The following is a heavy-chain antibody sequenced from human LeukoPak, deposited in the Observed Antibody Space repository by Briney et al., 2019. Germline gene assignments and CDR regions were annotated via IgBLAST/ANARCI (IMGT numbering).Heavy chain of an antibody. V-gene: IGHV3-74*01. D-gene: IGHD2/OR15-2a*01. CDR1: GFTFSSYG. CDR3: ARDWFHAIDY. Sequence: GSLRLSCAASGFTFSSYGMHWVRQAPGEGLVWVSRIRSDGSDTRYAESVKGRFTISRDNAKNTLYLQMNSLRAEDTAVYYCARDWFHAIDYWGQGTLVTVSS. CDR2: IRSDGSDT. J-gene: IGHJ4*02.